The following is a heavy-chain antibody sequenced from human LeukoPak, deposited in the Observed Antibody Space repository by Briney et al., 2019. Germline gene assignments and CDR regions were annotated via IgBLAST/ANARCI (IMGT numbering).Heavy chain of an antibody. CDR3: ARNNDMDV. J-gene: IGHJ6*02. CDR2: VNRDGSET. Sequence: GGSLRLSCAASGFALSSHWMTWVRQVPGRGPEWVANVNRDGSETYYLDSVKGRFTISKDNAKNSLYLQMNSLRAEDTALYHCARNNDMDVWGQGTKVIVSS. CDR1: GFALSSHW. V-gene: IGHV3-7*03. D-gene: IGHD2-8*01.